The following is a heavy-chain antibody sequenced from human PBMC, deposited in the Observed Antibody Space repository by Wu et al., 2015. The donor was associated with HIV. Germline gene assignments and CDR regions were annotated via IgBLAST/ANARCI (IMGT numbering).Heavy chain of an antibody. V-gene: IGHV1-69*13. J-gene: IGHJ5*02. D-gene: IGHD6-13*01. Sequence: QVQLVQSGAEVKKPGSSVKVSCKASGGTFSSYAISWVRQAPGQGLEWMGRIIPIFGTANYAQKFQGRVTITADESTSTAYMELSSLRSEDTAVYYCARVTEYRQQLALYNWFDPWGQGTLVTVSS. CDR3: ARVTEYRQQLALYNWFDP. CDR1: GGTFSSYA. CDR2: IIPIFGTA.